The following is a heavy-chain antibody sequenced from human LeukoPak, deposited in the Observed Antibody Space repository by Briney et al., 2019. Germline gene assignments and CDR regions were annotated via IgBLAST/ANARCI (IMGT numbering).Heavy chain of an antibody. J-gene: IGHJ6*03. CDR3: AREARGNWNYVAPGYYYYMDV. Sequence: SETLSLTCTVTGGSISSSSYYWGCIRQPPGKGLECIGSIYYSGSTNYNPSLKSRVTISVDTSKNQFSLKLSSVTAADTAVYYCAREARGNWNYVAPGYYYYMDVWGKGTTVTVSS. CDR2: IYYSGST. D-gene: IGHD1-7*01. V-gene: IGHV4-39*07. CDR1: GGSISSSSYY.